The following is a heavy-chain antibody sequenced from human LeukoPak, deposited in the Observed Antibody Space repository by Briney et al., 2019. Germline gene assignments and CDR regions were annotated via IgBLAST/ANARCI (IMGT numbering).Heavy chain of an antibody. CDR3: ARVACSGDSCYMDY. J-gene: IGHJ4*02. D-gene: IGHD2-15*01. V-gene: IGHV3-74*01. CDR2: INSDGSST. Sequence: GGSLRLSCAASGFTFSSYWMHWVRQAPGKGLVWVSRINSDGSSTSYADSVKGRFTISRDNAKNSLYLQINSLRAEDTAVYYCARVACSGDSCYMDYWGQGTLVTVSS. CDR1: GFTFSSYW.